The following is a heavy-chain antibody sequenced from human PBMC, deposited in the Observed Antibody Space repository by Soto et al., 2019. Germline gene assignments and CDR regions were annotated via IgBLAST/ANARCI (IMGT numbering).Heavy chain of an antibody. Sequence: SETLSLTCTVSAASISSGNYYWGWIRQPPGKGLDWIGSIYSSGSTYYNPSLKSRVTISVDTSKNQFSLKLSSVTAADTAVYYCARGAPPDSWGLGTLVTVSS. CDR1: AASISSGNYY. CDR2: IYSSGST. V-gene: IGHV4-39*01. CDR3: ARGAPPDS. J-gene: IGHJ4*02. D-gene: IGHD3-10*01.